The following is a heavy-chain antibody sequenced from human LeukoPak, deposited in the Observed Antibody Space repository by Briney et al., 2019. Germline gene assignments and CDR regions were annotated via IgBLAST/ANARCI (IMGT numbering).Heavy chain of an antibody. D-gene: IGHD3-3*01. CDR3: ARGYDFWSGYSYY. J-gene: IGHJ4*02. V-gene: IGHV4-34*01. CDR2: INHSGST. Sequence: PSETLSLTCAVYGGSFSGCYWSWIRQPPGKGLEWIGEINHSGSTNYNPSLKSRVTISVDTSKNQFSLKLSSVTAADTAVYYCARGYDFWSGYSYYWGQGTLVTVSS. CDR1: GGSFSGCY.